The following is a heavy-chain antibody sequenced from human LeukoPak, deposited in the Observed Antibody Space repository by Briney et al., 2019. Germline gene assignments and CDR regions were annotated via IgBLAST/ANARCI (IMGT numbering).Heavy chain of an antibody. Sequence: GSLRLSCAASGFTVSSNYMSWVRQAPGKGLEWVSVIYSGGSTYYADSVKGRFTISRDNSKNTLYLQMNSLRADDTAVYYCARDNKTARWAFDIWGQGTMVTVSS. V-gene: IGHV3-53*01. CDR2: IYSGGST. CDR3: ARDNKTARWAFDI. J-gene: IGHJ3*02. CDR1: GFTVSSNY. D-gene: IGHD5-18*01.